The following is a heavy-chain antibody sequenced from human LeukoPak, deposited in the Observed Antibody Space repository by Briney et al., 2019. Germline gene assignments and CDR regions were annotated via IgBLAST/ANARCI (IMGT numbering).Heavy chain of an antibody. Sequence: PSETLSLTCSVSGRSIPSYYWSWIRHSPGKGLEWIGYIHYSEGNSYNPSLKRRVSISVDTSKHQFSLYLNSVRAAEAELYYGPRHYSDSSGDNAFDIWGQGTMVTVSS. D-gene: IGHD3-10*01. J-gene: IGHJ3*02. V-gene: IGHV4-59*08. CDR3: PRHYSDSSGDNAFDI. CDR2: IHYSEGN. CDR1: GRSIPSYY.